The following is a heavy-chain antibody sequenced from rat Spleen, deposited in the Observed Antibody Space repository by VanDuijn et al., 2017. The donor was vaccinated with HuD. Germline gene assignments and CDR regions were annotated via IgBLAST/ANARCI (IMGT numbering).Heavy chain of an antibody. CDR1: GFTFSDYN. D-gene: IGHD1-6*01. Sequence: EVQLVESGGGLVQPGRSLKLSCAASGFTFSDYNMAWVRQAPKKGLEWVATISYDGSSTYYRDSVKGRFTISRDNAKSTLYLKMDSLRSEDTATYYCARRRILDYWGQGVMVTVSS. J-gene: IGHJ2*01. CDR3: ARRRILDY. V-gene: IGHV5-7*01. CDR2: ISYDGSST.